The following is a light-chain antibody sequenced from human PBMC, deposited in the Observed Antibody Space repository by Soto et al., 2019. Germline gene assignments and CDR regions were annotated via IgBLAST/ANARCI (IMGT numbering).Light chain of an antibody. CDR3: QQSYSAPWT. V-gene: IGKV1-39*01. CDR1: QSIRSY. J-gene: IGKJ1*01. CDR2: AAS. Sequence: DLQMTQSPSSLSASVGDRVTITCRASQSIRSYLNWYQQKPGKAPKLLIFAASSLQSGVPSRFSGSRSGTDFTLTISSLQPEDFATYYCQQSYSAPWTFGQGTKVEIK.